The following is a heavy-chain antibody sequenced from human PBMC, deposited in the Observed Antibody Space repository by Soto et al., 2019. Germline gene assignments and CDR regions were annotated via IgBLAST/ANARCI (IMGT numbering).Heavy chain of an antibody. CDR2: IYPGDSDT. Sequence: GESLKISCKGSGYSFTSYWIGWVRQMPGKGLEWMGIIYPGDSDTRYSPSFQGQGTISADKSISTAYLQWSSLKASDTAMYYCARRLRIAAAGTAFDIWGQGTMVTVSS. J-gene: IGHJ3*02. V-gene: IGHV5-51*01. D-gene: IGHD6-13*01. CDR3: ARRLRIAAAGTAFDI. CDR1: GYSFTSYW.